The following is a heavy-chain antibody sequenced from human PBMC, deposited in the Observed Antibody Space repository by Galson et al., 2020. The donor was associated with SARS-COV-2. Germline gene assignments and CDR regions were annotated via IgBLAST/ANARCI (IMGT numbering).Heavy chain of an antibody. Sequence: GESLKISCAASGFTFSNYSMNWIRQAPGKGLEWVSYISNTSSYTNYAEYVKGRFTISRDNAKNSLYLQMNSLRADDTAVYYCARLVPCAPSNDYYDGVDVWGQGTPVTVSS. CDR1: GFTFSNYS. V-gene: IGHV3-11*06. D-gene: IGHD3-10*01. CDR3: ARLVPCAPSNDYYDGVDV. J-gene: IGHJ6*02. CDR2: ISNTSSYT.